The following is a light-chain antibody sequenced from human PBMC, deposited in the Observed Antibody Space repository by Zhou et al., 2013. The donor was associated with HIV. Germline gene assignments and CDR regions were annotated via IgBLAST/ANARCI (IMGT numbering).Light chain of an antibody. V-gene: IGLV2-14*01. CDR2: DVT. CDR1: SSDVGGYNY. Sequence: QSALTQPASVSGSPGQSITISCTGTSSDVGGYNYVSWYQQHPGRAPKLLVYDVTSRPSGISHRFSGSKSGNTASLTISGLQAEDEADYYCSSYTSVSTRVFGTGTKVTVL. J-gene: IGLJ1*01. CDR3: SSYTSVSTRV.